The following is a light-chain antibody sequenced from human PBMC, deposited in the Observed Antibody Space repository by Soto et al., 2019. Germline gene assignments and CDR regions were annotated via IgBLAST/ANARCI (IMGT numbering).Light chain of an antibody. J-gene: IGKJ4*01. V-gene: IGKV3-20*01. CDR3: QQYGTLPLS. Sequence: EILLTQSPGTLSLSPGDRATLSCRASQSLGSTFLAWYQQKSGQSPRLLIYGASDRATDIPDRFSGSGSGADFTLTISRLEPEDFAGYVCQQYGTLPLSFGGGTKVEIK. CDR1: QSLGSTF. CDR2: GAS.